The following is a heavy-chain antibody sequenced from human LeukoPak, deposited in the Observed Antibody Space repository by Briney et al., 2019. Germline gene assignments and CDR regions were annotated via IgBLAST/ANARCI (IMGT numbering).Heavy chain of an antibody. CDR3: AREGRTWFRSSWYDY. CDR2: IKQDGSEK. Sequence: PGRSLRLSCAASGFTFSSYWMSWVRQTPGKGLERVASIKQDGSEKYYVDSVKGRFTISRDNAKNSLSLQMSSLRAADTAVYYCAREGRTWFRSSWYDYWGPGTLVTVSS. V-gene: IGHV3-7*01. J-gene: IGHJ4*02. CDR1: GFTFSSYW. D-gene: IGHD6-13*01.